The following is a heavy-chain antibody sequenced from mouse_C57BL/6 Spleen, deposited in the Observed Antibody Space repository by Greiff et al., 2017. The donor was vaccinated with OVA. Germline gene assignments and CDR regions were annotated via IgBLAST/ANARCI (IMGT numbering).Heavy chain of an antibody. CDR2: INPNNGGT. CDR1: GYTFTDYY. Sequence: VQLQQSGPELVKPGASVKISCKASGYTFTDYYMNWVKQSHGKSLEWIGDINPNNGGTSYNQKFKGKATLTVDKSSSTAYMELRSLTSEDSAVYYCARGIYYYGSSSYYYAMDYWGQGTSVTVSS. V-gene: IGHV1-26*01. CDR3: ARGIYYYGSSSYYYAMDY. D-gene: IGHD1-1*01. J-gene: IGHJ4*01.